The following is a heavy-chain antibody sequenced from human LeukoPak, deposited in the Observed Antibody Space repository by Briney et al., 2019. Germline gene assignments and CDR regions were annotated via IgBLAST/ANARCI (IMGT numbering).Heavy chain of an antibody. CDR2: ISYDGSNK. CDR1: GFTFSSYA. Sequence: GSLRLSCAASGFTFSSYAMHWVRQAPGKGLEGVAVISYDGSNKYYADSVKGRFTISRDNSKNTLYLQMNSLRAEDTAVYYCARTPYYDSSGYDYYFDYWGQGTLVTVSS. CDR3: ARTPYYDSSGYDYYFDY. D-gene: IGHD3-22*01. J-gene: IGHJ4*02. V-gene: IGHV3-30*04.